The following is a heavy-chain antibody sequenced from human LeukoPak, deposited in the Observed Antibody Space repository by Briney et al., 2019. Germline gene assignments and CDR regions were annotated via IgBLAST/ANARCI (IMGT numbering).Heavy chain of an antibody. J-gene: IGHJ4*02. CDR3: ANEIRPNDY. CDR2: ISGGGGNS. V-gene: IGHV3-23*01. D-gene: IGHD4-17*01. CDR1: GFTFSSYA. Sequence: QPGGSLRLSCAASGFTFSSYAMSWVRQAPGKGLEWVSGISGGGGNSYYADSVKGRFTISRDNSKNTLYLQMNSLRAEDTAVYYCANEIRPNDYWGRGTQVTVSS.